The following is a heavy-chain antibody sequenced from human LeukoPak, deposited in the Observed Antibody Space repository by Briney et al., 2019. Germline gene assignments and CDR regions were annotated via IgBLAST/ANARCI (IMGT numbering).Heavy chain of an antibody. D-gene: IGHD3-3*01. Sequence: GGSLRLSCAASGFTFSSYGMHWVRQAPGKGLEWVAVIWYDGSNEYYADSVKGRFTISRDNSKNTLYLQMNSLRAEDTAVYYCAKEPLNVLRFLEWAFDIWGQGTMVTVSS. V-gene: IGHV3-33*06. CDR3: AKEPLNVLRFLEWAFDI. CDR2: IWYDGSNE. J-gene: IGHJ3*02. CDR1: GFTFSSYG.